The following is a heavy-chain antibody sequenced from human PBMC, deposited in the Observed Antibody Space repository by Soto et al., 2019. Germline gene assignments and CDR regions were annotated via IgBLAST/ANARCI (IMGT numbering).Heavy chain of an antibody. D-gene: IGHD3-22*01. V-gene: IGHV3-30*03. J-gene: IGHJ5*01. CDR2: IAYDGSKI. CDR1: GFTFSSNG. Sequence: QVQLVESGGGVVQPGRSLRLTCAASGFTFSSNGMHWVRQPPGKGLEWVARIAYDGSKIYYGDSVRGRFTISRDNSENTLFLQMNSLRAEDTAVYYCARWAVGSMFDNSGKYDSWGQGTPVTVSS. CDR3: ARWAVGSMFDNSGKYDS.